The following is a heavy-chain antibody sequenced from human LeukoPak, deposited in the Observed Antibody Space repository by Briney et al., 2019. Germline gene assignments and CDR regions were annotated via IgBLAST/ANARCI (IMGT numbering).Heavy chain of an antibody. CDR1: GGSISNSNYY. D-gene: IGHD2-2*01. Sequence: PSETLSLTCTVSGGSISNSNYYWGWIRQPPGKGLEWIGNIYYSGSTYYNPSLRSRVTISVDTSKNQFSLKLSSVTAADTAVYYCARGPGYCSSTSCYRYYYYYYMDVWGKGTTVTVSS. V-gene: IGHV4-39*01. CDR3: ARGPGYCSSTSCYRYYYYYYMDV. CDR2: IYYSGST. J-gene: IGHJ6*03.